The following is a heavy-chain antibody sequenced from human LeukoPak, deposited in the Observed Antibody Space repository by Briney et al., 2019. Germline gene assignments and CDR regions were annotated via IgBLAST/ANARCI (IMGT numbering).Heavy chain of an antibody. D-gene: IGHD3-3*01. Sequence: SVKVSCKASGFTFTSSAMQWVRQARGQRLEWIGWIVVGSGNTNYAQKFQERVTITRDMSTSTAYMQLSSLRSEDTAIYYCARGGIFGVVPTYFYYSMDVWGKGTTVTVSS. J-gene: IGHJ6*03. CDR3: ARGGIFGVVPTYFYYSMDV. V-gene: IGHV1-58*02. CDR1: GFTFTSSA. CDR2: IVVGSGNT.